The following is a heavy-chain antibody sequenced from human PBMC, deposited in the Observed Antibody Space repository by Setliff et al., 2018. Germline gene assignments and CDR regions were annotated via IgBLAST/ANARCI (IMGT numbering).Heavy chain of an antibody. J-gene: IGHJ5*02. CDR3: ASNYDIHLYNWFDP. CDR2: IIPIFGTA. V-gene: IGHV1-69*13. Sequence: ASVKVSCKTSGDTFSSYAITWVRQAPGQGLEWMGGIIPIFGTANYAQKFQGRVRITADESTSTAYMELSSLRSEDTAVYYCASNYDIHLYNWFDPWGQGTLVTVSS. CDR1: GDTFSSYA. D-gene: IGHD3-9*01.